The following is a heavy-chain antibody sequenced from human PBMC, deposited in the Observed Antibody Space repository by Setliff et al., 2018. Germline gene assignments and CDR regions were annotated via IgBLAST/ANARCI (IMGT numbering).Heavy chain of an antibody. Sequence: SETLSLTCTVSGGSISSYYWSWIRQPPGKGLEWIGYIYYSGSTNYNPSLKSRVTMSVDTSKNQFSLKLSSVTAADTAVYYCARSFSRREKFLLDYWGQGALVTVSS. CDR3: ARSFSRREKFLLDY. J-gene: IGHJ4*02. V-gene: IGHV4-59*12. CDR1: GGSISSYY. CDR2: IYYSGST.